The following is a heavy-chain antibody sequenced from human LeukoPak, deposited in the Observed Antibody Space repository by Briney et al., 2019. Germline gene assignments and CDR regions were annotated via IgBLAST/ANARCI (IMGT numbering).Heavy chain of an antibody. D-gene: IGHD1-26*01. V-gene: IGHV3-11*04. CDR2: ISSSSSTI. J-gene: IGHJ6*03. CDR3: ARVLVGATDSYYYYMDV. Sequence: GGSLRLSCAASGFTFSDYYMSWIRQAPGKGLEWVSYISSSSSTIYYADSVKGRFTISRDNAKNSLYLQMNSLRAEDTAVYYCARVLVGATDSYYYYMDVWGKGTTVTVSS. CDR1: GFTFSDYY.